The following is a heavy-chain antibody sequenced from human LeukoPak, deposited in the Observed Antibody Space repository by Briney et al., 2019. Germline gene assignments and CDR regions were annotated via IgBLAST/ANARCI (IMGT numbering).Heavy chain of an antibody. CDR2: ISSSSSYI. CDR3: ARVAVATTWYYFDY. J-gene: IGHJ4*02. CDR1: GFTFSGYS. D-gene: IGHD5-12*01. Sequence: GGSLRLSCAASGFTFSGYSMNWVRQAPGKGLEWVSSISSSSSYIYYADSVKGRFTISRDNAKNSLYLQMNSLRAEDTAVYYCARVAVATTWYYFDYWGQGTLVTVSS. V-gene: IGHV3-21*01.